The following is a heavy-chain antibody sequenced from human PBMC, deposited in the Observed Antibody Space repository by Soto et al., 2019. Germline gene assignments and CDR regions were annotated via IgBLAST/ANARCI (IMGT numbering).Heavy chain of an antibody. Sequence: SETLSLTCIVSGGSISSYYWSWIRQPAGKGLEWIGRIYTSGSTNYNPSLKSRVTMSVDTSKNQFSLKLSSVTAEDTAVYYCARVEGREGWFDPWGQGTLVTVSS. CDR3: ARVEGREGWFDP. J-gene: IGHJ5*02. CDR1: GGSISSYY. CDR2: IYTSGST. D-gene: IGHD1-1*01. V-gene: IGHV4-4*07.